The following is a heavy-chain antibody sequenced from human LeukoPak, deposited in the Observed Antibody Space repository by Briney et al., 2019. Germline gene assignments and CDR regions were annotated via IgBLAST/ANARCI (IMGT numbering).Heavy chain of an antibody. CDR3: ARSGDYWNWFDP. Sequence: PSETLSLTCTVSGGSISTYYWSWIRQPPGKGLEWIGYIYYSGSTNYNPSLKSRATISVDTSKNQFSLKLSSVTAADTAVYYCARSGDYWNWFDPWGQGTLVTVSS. V-gene: IGHV4-59*01. CDR2: IYYSGST. D-gene: IGHD4-17*01. J-gene: IGHJ5*02. CDR1: GGSISTYY.